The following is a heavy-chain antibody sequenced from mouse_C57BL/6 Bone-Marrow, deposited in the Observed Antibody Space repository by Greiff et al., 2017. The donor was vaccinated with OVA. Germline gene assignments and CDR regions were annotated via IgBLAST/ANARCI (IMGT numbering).Heavy chain of an antibody. J-gene: IGHJ2*01. CDR3: ARRHYYGEGYYFDY. V-gene: IGHV1-61*01. D-gene: IGHD1-1*01. Sequence: QVQLQQPGAELVRPGSSVKLSCKASGYTFTSYWMDWVKQRPGQGLEWIGNIYPSDSETHYNQKFKDKATLTVDKSSSTAYMQLSSLTSEDSAVYYCARRHYYGEGYYFDYWGQGTTLTVSS. CDR2: IYPSDSET. CDR1: GYTFTSYW.